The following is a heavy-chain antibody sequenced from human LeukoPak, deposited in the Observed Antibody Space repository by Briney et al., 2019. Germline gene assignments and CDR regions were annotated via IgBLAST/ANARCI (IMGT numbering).Heavy chain of an antibody. Sequence: PSETLSLTCTVSGGSISSYYWSWIRQPPGKGLEWIGYIYTSGSTNYNPSLKSRVTISVDTSKNQFSLKLSSVTAADTAVYYCARRHCSSTSCYLEVWGKGTTVTVSS. CDR1: GGSISSYY. J-gene: IGHJ6*04. CDR2: IYTSGST. CDR3: ARRHCSSTSCYLEV. D-gene: IGHD2-2*01. V-gene: IGHV4-4*09.